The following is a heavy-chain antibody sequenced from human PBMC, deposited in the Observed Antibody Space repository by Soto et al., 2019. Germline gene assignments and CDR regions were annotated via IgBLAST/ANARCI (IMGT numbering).Heavy chain of an antibody. D-gene: IGHD5-12*01. CDR1: GASIKSYY. CDR3: ATYSGTYLNWCDP. Sequence: SETLSLTCSVSGASIKSYYWAWIRQPAGKGLEWIGRIFASGTTNYNPSLRSRVTLSIDTSKNQFSLKLRSVTAADTAMYYCATYSGTYLNWCDPCGQGTLVTVSS. CDR2: IFASGTT. V-gene: IGHV4-4*07. J-gene: IGHJ5*02.